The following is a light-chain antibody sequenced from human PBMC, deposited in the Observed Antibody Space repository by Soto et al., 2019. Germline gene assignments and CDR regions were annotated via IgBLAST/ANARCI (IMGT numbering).Light chain of an antibody. CDR1: DRDVGVYNY. CDR2: GVT. CDR3: SSYAGGYNLL. J-gene: IGLJ3*02. V-gene: IGLV2-8*01. Sequence: QSALTQPPSASGSPGQSVTISCTGTDRDVGVYNYVSWYQQQSGKAPKLLIYGVTKRPSGVPDRFSGSKSGNTASLTVSGLQPEDEADYYCSSYAGGYNLLFGGGTKVTVL.